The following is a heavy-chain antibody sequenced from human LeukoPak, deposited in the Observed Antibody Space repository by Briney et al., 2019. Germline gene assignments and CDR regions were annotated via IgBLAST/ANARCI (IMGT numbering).Heavy chain of an antibody. D-gene: IGHD6-13*01. CDR3: AKVAAPYSSSWHAKDYYYMDV. CDR2: VNTDGSAT. V-gene: IGHV3-74*01. J-gene: IGHJ6*03. Sequence: GGSLRLSCAASGFTFSSYWMHWVRQAPGKGLVWVSRVNTDGSATSYADSVKGRFTISRDNSKNTLYLQMNSLRAEDTAVYYCAKVAAPYSSSWHAKDYYYMDVWGKGTTVTVSS. CDR1: GFTFSSYW.